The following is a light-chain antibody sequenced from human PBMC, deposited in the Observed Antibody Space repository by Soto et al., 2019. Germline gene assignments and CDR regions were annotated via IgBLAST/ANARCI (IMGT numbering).Light chain of an antibody. Sequence: EIVLTQSPGTLSLSPGERATLSCRASHSVSSSYLAWYQQKPGQAPRLLIYGASSRATGIPDRFSGSGSGTDCTLTIRLLEPEDFAVYYCQQYGSSPPITFGQGTRLEIK. J-gene: IGKJ5*01. CDR1: HSVSSSY. CDR2: GAS. V-gene: IGKV3-20*01. CDR3: QQYGSSPPIT.